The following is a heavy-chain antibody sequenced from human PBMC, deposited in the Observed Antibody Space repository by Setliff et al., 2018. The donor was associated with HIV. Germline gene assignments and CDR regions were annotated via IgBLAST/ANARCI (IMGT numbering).Heavy chain of an antibody. Sequence: GASVKVSCKSSGYSFGDYYIHWVRQAPGQGLEWMGVINPAGGNSHYAQKFQGRVTVTRDASTSTVYMELRSLRSEDTAVYYCARDKYSSSENFDYWGQGTLVTVSS. CDR3: ARDKYSSSENFDY. CDR1: GYSFGDYY. J-gene: IGHJ4*02. D-gene: IGHD6-6*01. V-gene: IGHV1-46*01. CDR2: INPAGGNS.